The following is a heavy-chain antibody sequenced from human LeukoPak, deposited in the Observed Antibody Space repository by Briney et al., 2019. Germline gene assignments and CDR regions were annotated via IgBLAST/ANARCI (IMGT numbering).Heavy chain of an antibody. CDR1: GFTFSSYA. CDR2: ISSNGGST. J-gene: IGHJ6*03. V-gene: IGHV3-64*01. CDR3: ARDPRQLPLYYMDV. D-gene: IGHD2-15*01. Sequence: GGSLRLSCAASGFTFSSYAMHWVRQAPGKGLEYVSAISSNGGSTYYANSVKGRFTISRDNSKNTLYLQMGSLRAEDMAVYYCARDPRQLPLYYMDVWGKGTTVTISS.